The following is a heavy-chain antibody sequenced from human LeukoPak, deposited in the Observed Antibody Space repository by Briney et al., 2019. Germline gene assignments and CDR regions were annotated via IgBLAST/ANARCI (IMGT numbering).Heavy chain of an antibody. Sequence: GGSLRLSCAASGFTFSSYAMSWVRQAPGMGLEWVSAISGSGGSTYYADSVKGRFTISRDNSKNTLYLQINSLRAEDTAIYYCARQLGYCSAGTCYFDYWGQGTLVTVSS. V-gene: IGHV3-23*01. CDR2: ISGSGGST. CDR3: ARQLGYCSAGTCYFDY. D-gene: IGHD2-15*01. J-gene: IGHJ4*02. CDR1: GFTFSSYA.